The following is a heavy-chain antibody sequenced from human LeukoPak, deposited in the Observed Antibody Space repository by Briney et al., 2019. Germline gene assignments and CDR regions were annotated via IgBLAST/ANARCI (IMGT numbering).Heavy chain of an antibody. J-gene: IGHJ4*02. V-gene: IGHV1-69*05. CDR2: IIPIFGTA. D-gene: IGHD2-15*01. CDR3: AREWELLNGGLYY. CDR1: GGTFSSYA. Sequence: SVKVSCKASGGTFSSYAISWLRQAPGQGLEWMGRIIPIFGTANYAQKFQGRVTITTDESTSTAYMELSSLRSEDTAVYYCAREWELLNGGLYYWGQGTLVTVSS.